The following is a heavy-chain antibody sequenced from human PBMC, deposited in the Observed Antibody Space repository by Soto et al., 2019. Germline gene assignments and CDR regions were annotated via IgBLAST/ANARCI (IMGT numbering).Heavy chain of an antibody. D-gene: IGHD5-18*01. CDR1: GDSFKNYA. CDR2: IIPLFGTT. CDR3: ARLDSTMITFDY. Sequence: QVQLVQSVAEVKKPGSSVKISCKTSGDSFKNYAIGWVRQVPGQGLEWTGSIIPLFGTTNYARIFEGRVTITADKSTTTVYMELGSLRSEDTAVYYCARLDSTMITFDYWGQGTLVTVSS. V-gene: IGHV1-69*06. J-gene: IGHJ4*02.